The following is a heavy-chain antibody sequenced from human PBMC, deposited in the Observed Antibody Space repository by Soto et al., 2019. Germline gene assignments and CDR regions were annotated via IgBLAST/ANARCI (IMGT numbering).Heavy chain of an antibody. CDR3: ATDTSMCRGRVADMPWFDT. J-gene: IGHJ5*02. CDR2: IVPIFGTT. Sequence: ASVKVSCKASGGTLSSIAITWVRQAPGLGLEWMGRIVPIFGTTDNAQKFQGRVTITADEYTGTVYMEMTSLSSEDTAMYYCATDTSMCRGRVADMPWFDTCGQGTLDTVPS. D-gene: IGHD3-10*01. V-gene: IGHV1-69*13. CDR1: GGTLSSIA.